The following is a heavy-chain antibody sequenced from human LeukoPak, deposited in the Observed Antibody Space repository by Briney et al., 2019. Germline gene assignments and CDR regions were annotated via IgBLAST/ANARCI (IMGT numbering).Heavy chain of an antibody. CDR3: AKELTYYYDSRGNFDY. D-gene: IGHD3-22*01. CDR1: GFTFSSYA. CDR2: ISGSGGST. Sequence: GGSLRLSCAASGFTFSSYAMSWVRQAPGEGLEWVSAISGSGGSTYYADSAKGRFTIPRDNSKNTLYLQMNSLRAEDTAVYYCAKELTYYYDSRGNFDYWGQGTLVTVSS. J-gene: IGHJ4*02. V-gene: IGHV3-23*01.